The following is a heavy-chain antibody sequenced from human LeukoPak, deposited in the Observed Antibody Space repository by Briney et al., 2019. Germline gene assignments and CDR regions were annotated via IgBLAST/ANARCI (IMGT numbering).Heavy chain of an antibody. V-gene: IGHV4-59*01. D-gene: IGHD6-13*01. CDR1: GNSFGDYY. CDR3: ARFSQGVFGWFDP. CDR2: MYYSVST. Sequence: PSESLSLTCTVSGNSFGDYYWSWIRQPPGKGLEWIGYMYYSVSTKYNPSLKSRVTISGDTSKNQFSLKLSSVTAADTAVYYCARFSQGVFGWFDPWGQGTLVTVSS. J-gene: IGHJ5*02.